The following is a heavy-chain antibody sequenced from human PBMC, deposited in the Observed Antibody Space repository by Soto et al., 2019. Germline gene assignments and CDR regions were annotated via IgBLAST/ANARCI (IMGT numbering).Heavy chain of an antibody. V-gene: IGHV4-59*01. CDR1: GGSISSYY. Sequence: QVQLQESGPGLVKPSETLSLTCTVSGGSISSYYWSWVRQPPGKGLEWLGFIFYSGSTSYNPSLKSRVTISIDTSESQFSLTLNYVTAADTAVYFCASMIGDPVLSFDSWGQGTLVAVSS. CDR3: ASMIGDPVLSFDS. D-gene: IGHD3-10*02. J-gene: IGHJ5*01. CDR2: IFYSGST.